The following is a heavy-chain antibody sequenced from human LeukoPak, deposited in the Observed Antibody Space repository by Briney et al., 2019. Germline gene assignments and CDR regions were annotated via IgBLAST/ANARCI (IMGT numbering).Heavy chain of an antibody. CDR2: IYHSGST. Sequence: SETLSLTCTVSGGSISSGGYYWSWIRQPPGKGLEWIGYIYHSGSTYYNPSLKSRVTISVDRSKNQFSLKLSSVTAADTAVYYCARDSRRELLHAFDIWGQGTMVTVSS. V-gene: IGHV4-30-2*01. J-gene: IGHJ3*02. CDR1: GGSISSGGYY. D-gene: IGHD1-26*01. CDR3: ARDSRRELLHAFDI.